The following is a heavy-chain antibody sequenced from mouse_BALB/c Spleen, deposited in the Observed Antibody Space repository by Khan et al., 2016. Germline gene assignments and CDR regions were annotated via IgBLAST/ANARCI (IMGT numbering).Heavy chain of an antibody. CDR1: GDSITSGY. CDR3: AIDGTMITSTGFDY. J-gene: IGHJ2*01. D-gene: IGHD2-4*01. Sequence: EVQLQESGPSLVKPSQTLSLTCSVSGDSITSGYWNWIRKFPGNKLEYMGYISYSGSTYYNPSLKRRISITRDTSKNQYYLQLNSVTTEDTATYYCAIDGTMITSTGFDYWGQGTTLTVSS. CDR2: ISYSGST. V-gene: IGHV3-8*02.